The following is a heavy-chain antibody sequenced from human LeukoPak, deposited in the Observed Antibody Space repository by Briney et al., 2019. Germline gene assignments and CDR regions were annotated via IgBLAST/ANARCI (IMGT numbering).Heavy chain of an antibody. D-gene: IGHD6-6*01. CDR2: IYTSGSS. J-gene: IGHJ4*02. CDR3: AREREEYSSSRYYFDY. V-gene: IGHV4-4*07. CDR1: GGSISSYD. Sequence: SETLSLTCTVSGGSISSYDRSWVRQPPGKGLEWIGRIYTSGSSKYNPSLTRRGTMSVDTSKNQFSLKLSSVTAADTAVYYCAREREEYSSSRYYFDYWGQGTLVTVSS.